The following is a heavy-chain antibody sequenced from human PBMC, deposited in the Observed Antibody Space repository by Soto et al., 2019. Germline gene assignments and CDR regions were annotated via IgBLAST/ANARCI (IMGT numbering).Heavy chain of an antibody. Sequence: VESLKIACKGSGYSFTSYWIGWVRQIPGKGLEWMGIIYPGESDTRYSPSFQGQVTISADKSISTAYLQWSSLKASDTAMYYCARLGGYSSSWYANWFDRLGKGKLVTVSS. CDR2: IYPGESDT. V-gene: IGHV5-51*01. D-gene: IGHD6-13*01. J-gene: IGHJ5*02. CDR1: GYSFTSYW. CDR3: ARLGGYSSSWYANWFDR.